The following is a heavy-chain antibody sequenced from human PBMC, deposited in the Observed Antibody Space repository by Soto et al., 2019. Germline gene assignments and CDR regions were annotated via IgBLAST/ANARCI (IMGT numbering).Heavy chain of an antibody. CDR1: GGSITSSSHY. Sequence: PSETLSLTCTVSGGSITSSSHYWGWIRQPPGKGLECIGNIYYDGNTYYNPSLKSRVTISLDTSKNQFSLRLNSVTAADTAVYYCARSSITPRLFMCSFHYWGQGTLGTVSS. D-gene: IGHD3-3*01. CDR3: ARSSITPRLFMCSFHY. V-gene: IGHV4-39*01. CDR2: IYYDGNT. J-gene: IGHJ4*02.